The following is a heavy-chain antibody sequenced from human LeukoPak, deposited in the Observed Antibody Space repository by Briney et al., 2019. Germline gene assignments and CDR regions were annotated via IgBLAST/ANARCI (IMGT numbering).Heavy chain of an antibody. Sequence: PGGSLRLSCAASGFNFSDYFMSWIRQAPGKGLQWLAYISKTGRGIEYAESVRGRFTISRDNAKNSVFLQMNSLRAEDAAAYYCVRARGAGPGAHFDYWGQGTLVTVSS. V-gene: IGHV3-11*01. CDR1: GFNFSDYF. CDR3: VRARGAGPGAHFDY. D-gene: IGHD3-10*01. CDR2: ISKTGRGI. J-gene: IGHJ4*02.